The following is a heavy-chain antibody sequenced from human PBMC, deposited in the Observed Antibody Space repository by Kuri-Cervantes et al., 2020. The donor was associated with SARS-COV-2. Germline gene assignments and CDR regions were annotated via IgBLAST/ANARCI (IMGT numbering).Heavy chain of an antibody. CDR3: ARVVAVVDYGDYSGDAFDI. CDR1: GFTFSSYS. D-gene: IGHD4-17*01. J-gene: IGHJ3*02. CDR2: ISSSSSYI. V-gene: IGHV3-21*01. Sequence: GGSLRLSCAVSGFTFSSYSMNWVRQAPGKGLEWVSSISSSSSYIYYADSVKGRFTISRDNAKNTLYLQMNSLRAEDTAVYYCARVVAVVDYGDYSGDAFDIWGQGTMVTVSS.